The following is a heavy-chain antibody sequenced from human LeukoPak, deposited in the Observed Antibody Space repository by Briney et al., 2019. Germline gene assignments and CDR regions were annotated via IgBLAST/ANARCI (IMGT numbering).Heavy chain of an antibody. J-gene: IGHJ4*02. CDR1: GGSISSYY. CDR2: IYYSDST. D-gene: IGHD3-22*01. CDR3: ARIRSVVAPFDY. V-gene: IGHV4-59*08. Sequence: SETLSLTCTVPGGSISSYYWSWIQQPPRKELQWMGYIYYSDSTNDNPSLNSRVTVSLDTSKNQFSLKLSAVTAADTAVYYCARIRSVVAPFDYWGQGTLVTVSS.